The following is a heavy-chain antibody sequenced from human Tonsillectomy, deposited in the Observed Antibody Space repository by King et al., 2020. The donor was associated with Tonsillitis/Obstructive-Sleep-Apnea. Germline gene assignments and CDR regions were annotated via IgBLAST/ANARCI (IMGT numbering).Heavy chain of an antibody. D-gene: IGHD3-22*01. Sequence: QLVQSGPEVKKPGTSVKVSCKASGFTFTSSAVQWVRQARGQRLEWIGWIVVGSGNTIYAQKFHERVTFTRDMSTSTAYMELGSLRSEDTAVYYCAADGNYDSGGFAPYNMDVWGTGTTVTVSS. CDR1: GFTFTSSA. CDR2: IVVGSGNT. CDR3: AADGNYDSGGFAPYNMDV. J-gene: IGHJ6*03. V-gene: IGHV1-58*01.